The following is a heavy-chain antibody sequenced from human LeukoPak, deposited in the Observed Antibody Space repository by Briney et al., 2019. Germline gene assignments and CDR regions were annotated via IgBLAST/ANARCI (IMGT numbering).Heavy chain of an antibody. V-gene: IGHV4-39*07. CDR2: INHSGST. Sequence: SETLSLTCTVSGGSISSSSYYWGWIRQPPGKGLEWIGEINHSGSTNYNPSLKSRVTISVDTSKNQFSLKLSSVTAADTAVYYCARDSRNHPYGMDVWGQGTTVTVSS. J-gene: IGHJ6*02. CDR3: ARDSRNHPYGMDV. D-gene: IGHD1-14*01. CDR1: GGSISSSSYY.